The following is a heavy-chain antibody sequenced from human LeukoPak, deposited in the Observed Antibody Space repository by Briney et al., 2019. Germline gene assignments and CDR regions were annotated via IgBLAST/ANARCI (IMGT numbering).Heavy chain of an antibody. Sequence: GGSLRLSCAASGFTFSSYAMHWVRQAPGKGLEYVLAISSNGGSTYYANSMKGRFTISRDNSKNTLYLQMGSLRAEDMAVYYCARSPYCTNGVCYNRGYYYFDYWGQGTLVTVSS. CDR3: ARSPYCTNGVCYNRGYYYFDY. CDR1: GFTFSSYA. V-gene: IGHV3-64*01. D-gene: IGHD2-8*01. CDR2: ISSNGGST. J-gene: IGHJ4*02.